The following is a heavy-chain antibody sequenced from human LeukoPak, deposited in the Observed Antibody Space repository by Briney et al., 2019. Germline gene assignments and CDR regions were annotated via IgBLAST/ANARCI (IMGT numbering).Heavy chain of an antibody. J-gene: IGHJ4*02. CDR2: ITPVFGTP. V-gene: IGHV1-69*06. CDR3: ARERLARFPYSDY. CDR1: GGTFSNSG. Sequence: VASVKVSCKTSGGTFSNSGISWVRQAPGQGPEWMGGITPVFGTPNYAQKFQGRLTITADRSTTTAYMELSSLTSDDTAVYYCARERLARFPYSDYGGQGTLVAVSS. D-gene: IGHD3-3*01.